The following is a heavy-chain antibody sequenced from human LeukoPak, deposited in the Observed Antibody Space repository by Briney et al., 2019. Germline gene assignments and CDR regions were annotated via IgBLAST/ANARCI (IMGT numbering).Heavy chain of an antibody. V-gene: IGHV4-30-4*08. CDR2: IYYSGST. J-gene: IGHJ5*02. Sequence: PSQTLSLTCTVSGGSISSGDYHWSWIRQPPGKGLEWIGYIYYSGSTYYNPSLKSRVTMSVDTSKNQFSLKLSSVTAADTAVYYCARVIRTYYYDSSSYYNWFDPWGQGTLVTVSS. D-gene: IGHD3-22*01. CDR3: ARVIRTYYYDSSSYYNWFDP. CDR1: GGSISSGDYH.